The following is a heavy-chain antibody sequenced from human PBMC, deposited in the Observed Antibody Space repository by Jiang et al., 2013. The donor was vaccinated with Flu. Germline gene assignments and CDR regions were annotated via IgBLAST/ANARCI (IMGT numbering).Heavy chain of an antibody. CDR3: ARGQAWFDR. Sequence: GAEVKKPGSSVKVSCKASGGTFSSYAISWVRQAPGQGLEWMGWISIYTGDTYYAQKFQGRVTMTTDTSTTTAYMELTSLRSDDTAKYYCARGQAWFDRWGQGTLVTVSS. V-gene: IGHV1-18*01. CDR1: GGTFSSYA. CDR2: ISIYTGDT. J-gene: IGHJ5*02.